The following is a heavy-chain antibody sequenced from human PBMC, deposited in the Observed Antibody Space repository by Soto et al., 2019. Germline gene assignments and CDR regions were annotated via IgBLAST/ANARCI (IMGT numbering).Heavy chain of an antibody. CDR2: IIPIFGTA. CDR3: ARAVGAPAVFYFDI. CDR1: GGTFSSYA. Sequence: SVKVSCKASGGTFSSYAISWVRQAPGQGLEWMGGIIPIFGTANYAQKFQGRVTITADESTSTAYMELSSLRSEDTAVYYCARAVGAPAVFYFDIWGQGTMVTVS. J-gene: IGHJ3*02. V-gene: IGHV1-69*13. D-gene: IGHD1-26*01.